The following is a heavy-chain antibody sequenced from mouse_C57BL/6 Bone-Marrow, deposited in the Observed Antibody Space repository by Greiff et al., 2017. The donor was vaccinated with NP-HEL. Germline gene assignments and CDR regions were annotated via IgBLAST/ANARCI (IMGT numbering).Heavy chain of an antibody. CDR1: GYTFTSYW. V-gene: IGHV1-74*01. J-gene: IGHJ2*01. CDR3: AISTSMTTVVAPYFDY. CDR2: IHPSDSAT. D-gene: IGHD1-1*01. Sequence: QVQLQQPGAELVKPGASVKVSCKASGYTFTSYWMHWVKQRPGQGLEWIGRIHPSDSATNYNQKFKGKATLTVDKSSSTAYMQLSSLTSEDSAVYYCAISTSMTTVVAPYFDYWGQGTTLTVSS.